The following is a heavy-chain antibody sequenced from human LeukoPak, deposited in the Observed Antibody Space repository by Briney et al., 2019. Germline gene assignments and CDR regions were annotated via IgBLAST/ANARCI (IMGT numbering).Heavy chain of an antibody. CDR2: ISGSGGST. D-gene: IGHD2-15*01. J-gene: IGHJ4*02. CDR3: AKDGTPGDY. V-gene: IGHV3-23*01. CDR1: GFCFSSSC. Sequence: GGSLRLSCAASGFCFSSSCMSWFRQAPGMGLEWVSAISGSGGSTYYADSVKGRFTISRDNSKNTLYLQMSGLRADDTALYYGAKDGTPGDYWGQGTRVTVSS.